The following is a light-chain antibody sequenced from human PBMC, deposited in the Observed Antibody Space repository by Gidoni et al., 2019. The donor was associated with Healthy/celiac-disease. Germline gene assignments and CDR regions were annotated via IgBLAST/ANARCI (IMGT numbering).Light chain of an antibody. CDR1: QSVSSY. CDR2: DAS. J-gene: IGKJ1*01. CDR3: QQRSNWPPT. Sequence: EIVLTHSPATLSLSPGERATLSCRASQSVSSYLAWYQQKPGQAPRLLIYDASNRATGIPDRFSGSGSGTDFTLTNSSLEPEDFAVYYCQQRSNWPPTFGQGTKVEIK. V-gene: IGKV3-11*01.